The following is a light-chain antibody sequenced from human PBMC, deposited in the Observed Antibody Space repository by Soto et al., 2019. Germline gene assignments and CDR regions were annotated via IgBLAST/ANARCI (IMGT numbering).Light chain of an antibody. Sequence: QSVLTQPPSVSAAPGQKVTISCSGTSSNIGRNYVAWYQQLPGTAPKLLMYDNDKRPSGIPDRFSGSKSGTSATLGITGLQTGDEPDYYCGTWDSSLSDAVVFGEGTKLTVL. CDR2: DND. CDR1: SSNIGRNY. J-gene: IGLJ2*01. V-gene: IGLV1-51*01. CDR3: GTWDSSLSDAVV.